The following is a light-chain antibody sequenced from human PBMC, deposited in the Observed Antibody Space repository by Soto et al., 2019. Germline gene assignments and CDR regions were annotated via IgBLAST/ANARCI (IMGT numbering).Light chain of an antibody. V-gene: IGKV1-27*01. Sequence: DIKMTQSPSSLSASVGDRVSITCRASQGIRNYLAWYQHKPGKAPRLLIFSASTLQLGVPSRFSGIGSGTEFTLSINSLQPEDVATYYCQKYVSAPFTFGPRTKVDIK. J-gene: IGKJ3*01. CDR2: SAS. CDR3: QKYVSAPFT. CDR1: QGIRNY.